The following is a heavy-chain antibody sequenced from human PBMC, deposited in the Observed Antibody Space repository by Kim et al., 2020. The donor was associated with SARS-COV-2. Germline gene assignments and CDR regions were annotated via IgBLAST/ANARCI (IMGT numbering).Heavy chain of an antibody. CDR2: IYYSGST. V-gene: IGHV4-39*01. J-gene: IGHJ4*02. CDR3: ARHSAYGRDQFDY. CDR1: GGSISSSSYY. D-gene: IGHD4-17*01. Sequence: SETLSLTCTVSGGSISSSSYYWGWIRQPPGKGLEWIGSIYYSGSTYYNPSLKSRVTISVDTSKNQFSLKLSSVTAADTAMYYCARHSAYGRDQFDYWGQGTLVTVSS.